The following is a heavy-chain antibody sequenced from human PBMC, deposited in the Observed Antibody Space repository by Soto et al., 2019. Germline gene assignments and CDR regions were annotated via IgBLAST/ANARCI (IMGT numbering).Heavy chain of an antibody. CDR1: GFTFSSYG. D-gene: IGHD2-15*01. CDR3: AKELSVTYSSGGSCYVGLEFFDY. CDR2: ISYDVSNK. V-gene: IGHV3-30*18. Sequence: GGSLRLSCAASGFTFSSYGMHWVRQAPGKGLEWVAVISYDVSNKYYADSVKGRFTISRDNSKNTLYLQMNSLRAEETAVYYCAKELSVTYSSGGSCYVGLEFFDYLGQGARVTVSS. J-gene: IGHJ4*02.